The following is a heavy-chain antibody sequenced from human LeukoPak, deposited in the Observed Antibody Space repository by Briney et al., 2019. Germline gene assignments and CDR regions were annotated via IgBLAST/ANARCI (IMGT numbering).Heavy chain of an antibody. CDR3: AKARAGAGTFWLDY. V-gene: IGHV3-53*01. CDR1: GFTVSSNY. CDR2: IYSGGST. J-gene: IGHJ4*02. Sequence: TGGSLRLSCAASGFTVSSNYMSWVRQAPGKGLEWVSVIYSGGSTYYADSVKGRFTISRDNSKNTLYLQMNSLGAEDTAVYYCAKARAGAGTFWLDYWGQGTLVTVSS. D-gene: IGHD6-13*01.